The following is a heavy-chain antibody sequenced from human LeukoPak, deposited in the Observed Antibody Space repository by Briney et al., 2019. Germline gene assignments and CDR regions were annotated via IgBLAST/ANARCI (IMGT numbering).Heavy chain of an antibody. J-gene: IGHJ4*02. CDR3: ARDVRIAVAAPDY. Sequence: ASAKVSCKASGYTFTSYVINWVRQAPGQGLEWMGWINPNTGGTNYAQKFQGRVTMTRDTSISTAYMELSRLRSDDTAVYYCARDVRIAVAAPDYWGQGSLVTVSS. V-gene: IGHV1-2*02. CDR1: GYTFTSYV. D-gene: IGHD6-19*01. CDR2: INPNTGGT.